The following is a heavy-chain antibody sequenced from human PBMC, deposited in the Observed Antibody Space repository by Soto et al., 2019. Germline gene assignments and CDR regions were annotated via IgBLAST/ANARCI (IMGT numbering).Heavy chain of an antibody. CDR3: ARGAPDSNSSDWFDP. V-gene: IGHV4-38-2*01. CDR1: GDSIISIYH. J-gene: IGHJ5*02. CDR2: IYHSGTT. D-gene: IGHD6-6*01. Sequence: SETLSLTCAVSGDSIISIYHWAWIRQPPGRGLEWIASIYHSGTTYYNPSLKSRVTISVDTSKNQFSLNLRSVTAADSAVYYCARGAPDSNSSDWFDPWGQGTLVTVSS.